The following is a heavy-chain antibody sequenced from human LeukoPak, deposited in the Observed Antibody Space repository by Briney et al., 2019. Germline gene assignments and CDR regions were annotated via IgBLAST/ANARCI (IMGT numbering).Heavy chain of an antibody. CDR1: GYTFTNYW. V-gene: IGHV5-51*01. CDR2: IYPSDSDT. CDR3: AGAIVGAATAFDI. D-gene: IGHD1-26*01. J-gene: IGHJ3*02. Sequence: GESLKISCRGSGYTFTNYWIGWVRQMPGKGLEWMGLIYPSDSDTRYSPSYQGQVTISADKSISTAYLQWSSLKASDTAMYYCAGAIVGAATAFDIWGQGTMVTVSS.